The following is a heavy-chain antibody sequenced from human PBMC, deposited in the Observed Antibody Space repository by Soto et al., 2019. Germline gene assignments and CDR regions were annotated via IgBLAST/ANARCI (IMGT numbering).Heavy chain of an antibody. J-gene: IGHJ5*02. CDR2: IIPILGIA. D-gene: IGHD7-27*01. CDR3: ARSPANGWFDP. V-gene: IGHV1-69*02. Sequence: QVQLVQSGAEVKKPGSSVKVSCKASGGTFSSYTISWVRQAPGQGLEWMGRIIPILGIANYAQKFQGRVTITADKSTSTAYMELRSLRSEDTAVYYCARSPANGWFDPWGQGTLVTVSS. CDR1: GGTFSSYT.